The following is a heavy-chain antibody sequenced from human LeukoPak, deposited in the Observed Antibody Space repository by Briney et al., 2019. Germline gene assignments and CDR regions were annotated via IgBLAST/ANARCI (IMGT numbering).Heavy chain of an antibody. CDR2: VNTNTGNP. V-gene: IGHV7-4-1*02. J-gene: IGHJ6*03. CDR1: GYTFTSYA. Sequence: GASVKVSCKASGYTFTSYAMNWVRQAPGQGLEWMGWVNTNTGNPTYAQGFTGRFVFSLDTSVSTAYLQISSLKAEDTAVYYCARGQGYCSGGSCYSWFNYYYYYMDVWGKGTTVTVSS. D-gene: IGHD2-15*01. CDR3: ARGQGYCSGGSCYSWFNYYYYYMDV.